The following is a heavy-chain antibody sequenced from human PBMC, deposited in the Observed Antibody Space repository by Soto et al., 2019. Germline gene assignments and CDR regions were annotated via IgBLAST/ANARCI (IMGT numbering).Heavy chain of an antibody. J-gene: IGHJ5*02. CDR1: GYTFTSYG. Sequence: ASVKVSCKASGYTFTSYGISWVRQAPGQGLEKMGWISAYNGNTYYAQKLQGRVTMTTDTSTSTAYMELRSLRYEDTAEYNSARILFWGFVGGGSCTLPGSWSAPGGQEPLSPVS. V-gene: IGHV1-18*01. CDR3: ARILFWGFVGGGSCTLPGSWSAP. D-gene: IGHD2-15*01. CDR2: ISAYNGNT.